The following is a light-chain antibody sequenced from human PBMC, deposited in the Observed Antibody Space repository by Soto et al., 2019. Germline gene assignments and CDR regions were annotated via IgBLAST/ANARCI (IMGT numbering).Light chain of an antibody. J-gene: IGLJ3*02. CDR2: VNSDGVH. CDR3: QTWGTGIQV. CDR1: SGHSSYA. V-gene: IGLV4-69*01. Sequence: QLVLTQSPSASASLGASVKLTCTLSSGHSSYAIAWHQQQPEKGPRYLMKVNSDGVHRKGDGIPDRFSGSSSGAERYLTISSLQSEDEADYYCQTWGTGIQVFGGGTQLTVL.